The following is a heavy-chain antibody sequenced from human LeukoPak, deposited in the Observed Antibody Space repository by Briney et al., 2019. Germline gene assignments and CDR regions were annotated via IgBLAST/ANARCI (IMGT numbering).Heavy chain of an antibody. CDR2: IKQDGSEK. V-gene: IGHV3-7*05. Sequence: PGGSLRLSCAASGFTFSSYWMTWVRQAPGKGLEWVANIKQDGSEKNYLDSVKGRFTISRDNAKNSLFLQMTSLRAEDTAVYYCANTTGDYWGQGTLVTVSS. CDR1: GFTFSSYW. D-gene: IGHD4-11*01. CDR3: ANTTGDY. J-gene: IGHJ4*02.